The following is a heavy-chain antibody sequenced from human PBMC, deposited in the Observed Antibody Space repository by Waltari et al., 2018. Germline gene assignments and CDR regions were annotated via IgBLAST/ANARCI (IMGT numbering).Heavy chain of an antibody. Sequence: EVQVVESGGGVVQPGGSLKLYCAAAGLDFSGSDIHWVRQFYGKWLEWICRIRSKGNCYAKRYGASVKGRITISRDDSKNTPFLEINGLQTEDTAVYYCAVAADPPVFISYYTRHAMDVWGQGTTVTV. D-gene: IGHD3-10*01. CDR2: IRSKGNCYAK. V-gene: IGHV3-73*01. J-gene: IGHJ6*02. CDR1: GLDFSGSD. CDR3: AVAADPPVFISYYTRHAMDV.